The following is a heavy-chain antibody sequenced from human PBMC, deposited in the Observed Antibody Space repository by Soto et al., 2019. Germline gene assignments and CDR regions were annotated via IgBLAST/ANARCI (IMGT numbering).Heavy chain of an antibody. Sequence: QVQLVQSGAEVRKPGASVKVSCKASGYTFTSYDINWVRQATGQGLEWMGWMSPNSGNTGNAQRSQSRVTMTRDTSISTAYMELSSLRSDDTAVDYCAREGYCSGGSCYPPDVWGQGTTVTVSS. CDR2: MSPNSGNT. CDR3: AREGYCSGGSCYPPDV. CDR1: GYTFTSYD. J-gene: IGHJ6*02. V-gene: IGHV1-8*01. D-gene: IGHD2-15*01.